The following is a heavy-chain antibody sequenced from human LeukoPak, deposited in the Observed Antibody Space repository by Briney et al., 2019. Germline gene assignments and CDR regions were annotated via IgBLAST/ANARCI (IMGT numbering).Heavy chain of an antibody. CDR3: ARVLTGTLDY. Sequence: PGGSLRLSCATSGFTVSSNYMSWVRQAPGKGLEWVSVIYDSGTTYYADSVKGRFLIFRDTSKNTVDLQMNSLRVEDTAVYYCARVLTGTLDYWGQGTLVTVSS. CDR2: IYDSGTT. CDR1: GFTVSSNY. J-gene: IGHJ4*02. V-gene: IGHV3-53*01. D-gene: IGHD1-7*01.